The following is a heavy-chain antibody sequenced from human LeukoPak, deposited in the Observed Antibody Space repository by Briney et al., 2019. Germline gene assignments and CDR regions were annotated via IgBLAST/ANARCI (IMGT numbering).Heavy chain of an antibody. CDR1: GDSVSSGDYY. D-gene: IGHD3-10*01. CDR3: ALGYGSGSYFDY. Sequence: PSQTLSLTCTVSGDSVSSGDYYWSWIRQPPGKGLEWIGYIYYSGSTYYNPSLKSRVTISVDTSKNQFSLKLSSVTAADTAVYYCALGYGSGSYFDYWGQGTLVTVSS. J-gene: IGHJ4*02. V-gene: IGHV4-30-4*01. CDR2: IYYSGST.